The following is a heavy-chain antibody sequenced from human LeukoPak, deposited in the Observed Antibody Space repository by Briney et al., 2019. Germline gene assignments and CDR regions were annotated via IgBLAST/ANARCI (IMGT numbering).Heavy chain of an antibody. CDR1: GGSISSSSYY. Sequence: SETLSLTCTVSGGSISSSSYYWSWIQQPPGKGLEWIGYIYYSGSTNYNPSLKSRVTISVATSKNQFSLKLSSVTAADTAVYYCARASYYDFWSGYQQNLAYFDYWGQGTLVTVSS. CDR2: IYYSGST. V-gene: IGHV4-61*01. D-gene: IGHD3-3*01. J-gene: IGHJ4*02. CDR3: ARASYYDFWSGYQQNLAYFDY.